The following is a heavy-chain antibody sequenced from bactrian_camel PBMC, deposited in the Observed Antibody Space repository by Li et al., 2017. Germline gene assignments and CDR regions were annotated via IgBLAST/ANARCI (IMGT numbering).Heavy chain of an antibody. CDR2: ISSGGAST. D-gene: IGHD6*01. Sequence: VQLVESGGGLVQPGGSLRLSCAASGFTFSIDDMTWVRQAPGKGLEWVSAISSGGASTYYADSVKGRFTISRDNAKNTVYLQLDSLKPEDMAMYYCATTFDGANHGQGTQVTVS. CDR1: GFTFSIDD. V-gene: IGHV3S40*01. J-gene: IGHJ4*01.